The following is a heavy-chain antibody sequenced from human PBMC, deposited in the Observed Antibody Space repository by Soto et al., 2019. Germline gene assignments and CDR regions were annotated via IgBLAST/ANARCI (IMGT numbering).Heavy chain of an antibody. CDR3: AKSKELGVSAPDH. V-gene: IGHV3-66*01. D-gene: IGHD1-26*01. CDR1: GSTVNRNR. CDR2: IYTGDST. J-gene: IGHJ4*02. Sequence: GGSLRHSCAASGSTVNRNRMSWVRQAPGKGLEWVSVIYTGDSTYYADSVKDRFTISRDSSKNTLYLQMNSLRVEDTAVYYCAKSKELGVSAPDHWGQGTLVTVSS.